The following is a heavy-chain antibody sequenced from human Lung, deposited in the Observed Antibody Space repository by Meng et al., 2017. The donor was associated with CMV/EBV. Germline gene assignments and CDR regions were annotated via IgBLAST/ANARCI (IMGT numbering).Heavy chain of an antibody. CDR2: ISYDGNSQ. V-gene: IGHV3-30-3*01. CDR3: ARGLVGAGGVF. J-gene: IGHJ4*02. Sequence: SLKISCAASGFTFNTHGIHWVRQAPGKGLEWVALISYDGNSQYYADSVKGRFTVSRDNLQMNSLRPEDTAIYYCARGLVGAGGVFWGQGTLVTVSS. CDR1: GFTFNTHG. D-gene: IGHD1-26*01.